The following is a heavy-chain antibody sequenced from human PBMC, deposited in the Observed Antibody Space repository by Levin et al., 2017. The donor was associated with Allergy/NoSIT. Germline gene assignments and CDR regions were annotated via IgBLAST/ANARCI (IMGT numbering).Heavy chain of an antibody. J-gene: IGHJ2*01. CDR1: GGTFSSYA. V-gene: IGHV1-69*06. CDR2: IIPIFGTA. CDR3: ARGGGSGLWDYSSSSSFVWYFDL. D-gene: IGHD6-6*01. Sequence: PGESLKISCKASGGTFSSYAISWVRQAPGQGLEWMGGIIPIFGTANYAQKFQGRVTITADKSTSTAYMELSSLRSEDTAVYYCARGGGSGLWDYSSSSSFVWYFDLWGRGTLVTVSS.